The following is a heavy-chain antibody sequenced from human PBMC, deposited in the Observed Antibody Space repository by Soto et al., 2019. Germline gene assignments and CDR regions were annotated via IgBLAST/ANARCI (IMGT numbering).Heavy chain of an antibody. D-gene: IGHD4-17*01. CDR3: AKNSYGDSWNFGLDV. J-gene: IGHJ6*02. V-gene: IGHV3-23*01. CDR2: LSASGSGS. Sequence: EAQLLESGGGLVQPGGSLRLSCTTSRFSLNTYGMTWVRRAPGKGLEWVSTLSASGSGSYYAESVKGRLTVSRDNSKNLMYLQMNSLRDEDTAVYYCAKNSYGDSWNFGLDVWGQGTTVTVSS. CDR1: RFSLNTYG.